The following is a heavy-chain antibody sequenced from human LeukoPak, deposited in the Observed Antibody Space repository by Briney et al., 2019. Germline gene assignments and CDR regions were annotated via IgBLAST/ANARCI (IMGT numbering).Heavy chain of an antibody. D-gene: IGHD5-24*01. CDR2: IYTSGST. CDR1: GGSFSGYY. V-gene: IGHV4-4*07. Sequence: SETLSLTCAVYGGSFSGYYWSWIRQPAGKGLERIGRIYTSGSTNYNPSLKSRVTISVDTSKNQFSLKLSSVTAADTAVYYCARDGYNWDRGNYFDYWGQGTLVTVSS. CDR3: ARDGYNWDRGNYFDY. J-gene: IGHJ4*02.